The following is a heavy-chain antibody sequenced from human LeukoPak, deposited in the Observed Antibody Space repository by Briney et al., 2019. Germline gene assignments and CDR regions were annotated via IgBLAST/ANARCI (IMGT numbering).Heavy chain of an antibody. Sequence: SETLSLTCTVSGGSISSSSYYWGWIRQPPGKGLEWIGSIYYSGSTYYNPSLKSRVTISVDTSKNQFSLKLSSVTAADTAVYYCARAPIRSNPIELDYWGQGTLVTVSS. V-gene: IGHV4-39*07. CDR2: IYYSGST. J-gene: IGHJ4*02. D-gene: IGHD1-14*01. CDR1: GGSISSSSYY. CDR3: ARAPIRSNPIELDY.